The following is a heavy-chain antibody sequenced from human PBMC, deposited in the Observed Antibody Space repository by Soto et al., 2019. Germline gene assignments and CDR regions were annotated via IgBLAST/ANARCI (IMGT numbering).Heavy chain of an antibody. CDR3: ARGRTGDRAFDI. J-gene: IGHJ3*02. CDR1: GFTVSSNY. Sequence: GGSLRLSCAASGFTVSSNYMSWVRQAPGKGLEWVSVIYSGGSTYYADSVKGRFTISRDNSKNTLYLQTNSLRAEDTAVYYCARGRTGDRAFDIWGQGTMVTVSS. V-gene: IGHV3-53*01. CDR2: IYSGGST. D-gene: IGHD7-27*01.